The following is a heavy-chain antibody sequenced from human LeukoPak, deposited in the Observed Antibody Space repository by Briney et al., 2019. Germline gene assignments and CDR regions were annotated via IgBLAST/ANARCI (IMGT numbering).Heavy chain of an antibody. J-gene: IGHJ4*02. Sequence: SVKVSCKASGGTFSGYAISWVRQAPGQGLEWMGGIIPIFGTANYAQKFQGRVTITTDESTSTAYMELSSLRSEDTAVYYCARAPDSTMYYFDYWGQGTLVTVSS. CDR3: ARAPDSTMYYFDY. D-gene: IGHD2-2*01. V-gene: IGHV1-69*05. CDR1: GGTFSGYA. CDR2: IIPIFGTA.